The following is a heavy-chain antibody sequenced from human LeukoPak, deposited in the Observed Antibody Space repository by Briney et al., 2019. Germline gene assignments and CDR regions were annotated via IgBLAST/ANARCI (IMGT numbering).Heavy chain of an antibody. CDR2: IYYSGST. CDR3: VRGSTLRHYQY. V-gene: IGHV4-39*01. Sequence: SSETLSLTCTVSGGSISNSIYYWGWIRRPPGKGLEWIGSIYYSGSTYYNPSLKSRVTVSVDTSKNQFSLKLSSVTAADTAVYYCVRGSTLRHYQYWGQGTLVTVSS. CDR1: GGSISNSIYY. D-gene: IGHD3-16*01. J-gene: IGHJ4*02.